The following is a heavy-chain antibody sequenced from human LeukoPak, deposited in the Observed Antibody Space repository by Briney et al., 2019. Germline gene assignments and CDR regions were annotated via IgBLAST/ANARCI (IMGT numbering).Heavy chain of an antibody. CDR3: ARCMVLRQGWGNWFDP. CDR1: GFALRNHA. J-gene: IGHJ5*02. CDR2: VMRLGDT. V-gene: IGHV3-23*01. Sequence: GGSLRLSCEAPGFALRNHAMTWVRRAPGKGLEWGSSVMRLGDTHYADSVKGRFTISRDNSEDTLYLQMNSLRVEDTAISFCARCMVLRQGWGNWFDPWGQGTLVTVSS. D-gene: IGHD2-8*01.